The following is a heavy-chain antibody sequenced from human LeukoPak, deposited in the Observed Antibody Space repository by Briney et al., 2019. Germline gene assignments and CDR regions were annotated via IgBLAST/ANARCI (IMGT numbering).Heavy chain of an antibody. CDR3: AKSYLWFGELSHFDY. J-gene: IGHJ4*02. D-gene: IGHD3-10*01. V-gene: IGHV3-30*04. CDR1: GFTFSSYA. CDR2: ISYDGSNK. Sequence: GGSLRLSCAASGFTFSSYAMHWVRQAPGKGLEWVAVISYDGSNKYYADSVKGRFTISRDNSKNTLYLQMNSLRAEDTAVYYCAKSYLWFGELSHFDYWGQGTLVTVSS.